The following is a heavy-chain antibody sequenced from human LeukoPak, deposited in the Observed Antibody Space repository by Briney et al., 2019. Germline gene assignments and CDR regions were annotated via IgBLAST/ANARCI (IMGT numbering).Heavy chain of an antibody. CDR2: IYYRGST. D-gene: IGHD4-23*01. CDR1: GGSISSGDYY. V-gene: IGHV4-30-4*02. J-gene: IGHJ4*02. CDR3: ARVEVKGYYFDY. Sequence: SDTLSLTCTVSGGSISSGDYYWSWIRQPPGKGLEWIGYIYYRGSTYYNPSLKSRVTISVDTSKNQFSLKLSSVTAADTAVYYCARVEVKGYYFDYWGQGTLVTVSS.